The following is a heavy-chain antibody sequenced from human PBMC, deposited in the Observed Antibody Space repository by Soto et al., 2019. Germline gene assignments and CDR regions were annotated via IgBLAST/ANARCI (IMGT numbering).Heavy chain of an antibody. J-gene: IGHJ6*02. V-gene: IGHV1-3*01. CDR2: INAGNGNT. D-gene: IGHD6-13*01. CDR3: ASWGGSSWYGRAPPHYYYYGMDV. Sequence: ASVKVSCKASGYTFTSYAMHWVRQAPGQRLEWMGWINAGNGNTKYSQKFQGRVTITRDTSASTAYMELSSLRSEDTAVYYCASWGGSSWYGRAPPHYYYYGMDVWGQGTTVTVSS. CDR1: GYTFTSYA.